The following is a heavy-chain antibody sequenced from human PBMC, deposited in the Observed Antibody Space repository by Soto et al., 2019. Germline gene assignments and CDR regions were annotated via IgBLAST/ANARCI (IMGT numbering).Heavy chain of an antibody. J-gene: IGHJ4*02. CDR3: LVVPAANGIYFDY. Sequence: GGSLRLSCAASGFTFSSSKMHWVRQAPGKGLVWVSRINSDGSSTNYADSVKGRVTMTTDTSTSTAYMELRSLRSDDTAVYYCLVVPAANGIYFDYWGQGTLVTVSS. CDR1: GFTFSSSK. V-gene: IGHV3-74*01. D-gene: IGHD2-2*01. CDR2: INSDGSST.